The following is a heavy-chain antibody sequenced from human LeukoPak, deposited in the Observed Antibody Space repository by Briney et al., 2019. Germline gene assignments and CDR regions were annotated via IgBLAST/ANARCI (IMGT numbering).Heavy chain of an antibody. CDR2: IWDDGNKK. Sequence: GGSLRLSCAASGFIFSRYGMQGVRQAPGRGLEGVALIWDDGNKKYYADSVKGRFSISRDNSQNMLFLHMNSLRPEDTAVYYCARGRLQLAQYFDYWGQGTLVTVSS. J-gene: IGHJ4*02. CDR3: ARGRLQLAQYFDY. CDR1: GFIFSRYG. D-gene: IGHD6-25*01. V-gene: IGHV3-33*01.